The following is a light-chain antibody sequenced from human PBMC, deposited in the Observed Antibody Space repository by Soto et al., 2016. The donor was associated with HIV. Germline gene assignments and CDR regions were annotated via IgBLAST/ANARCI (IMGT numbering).Light chain of an antibody. CDR3: QVWDSHNDPWV. Sequence: SSELTQDPAVSVGLGKTVTIRCQGDSLRNYYANWYQQKPGQAPVLVIYDDRDRPSGIPERFSGSNSGSTATLTINRVEAEDEADFYCQVWDSHNDPWVFGGGTRLTVL. CDR1: SLRNYY. V-gene: IGLV3-19*01. J-gene: IGLJ3*02. CDR2: DDR.